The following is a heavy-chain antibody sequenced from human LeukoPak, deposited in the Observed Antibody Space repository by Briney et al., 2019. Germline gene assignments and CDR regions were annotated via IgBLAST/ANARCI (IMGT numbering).Heavy chain of an antibody. D-gene: IGHD6-19*01. CDR1: GFTFSSYG. CDR2: IRYDGSNK. Sequence: GGSLRLSCAASGFTFSSYGMHWVRQAPGKGLEWVSFIRYDGSNKYYADSVKGRFTISRDNSKNTLCLQMNSLRGEDTAVYYCAKDGVGSSGWRIWGQGTLVTVSS. J-gene: IGHJ4*02. CDR3: AKDGVGSSGWRI. V-gene: IGHV3-30*02.